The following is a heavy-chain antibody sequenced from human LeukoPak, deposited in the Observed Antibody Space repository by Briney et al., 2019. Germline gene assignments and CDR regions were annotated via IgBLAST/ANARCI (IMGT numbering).Heavy chain of an antibody. D-gene: IGHD5-12*01. CDR2: IFPDDSDT. J-gene: IGHJ4*02. CDR1: GYSFTNYW. Sequence: GEPLKISCKGSGYSFTNYWIGWVRQMPGKGLEWMGIIFPDDSDTKYSPSFQGQVTLSADKSINTAYLQWSSLKASDTAMYYCARRARGGYDLFDYWGQGTLVTVSS. V-gene: IGHV5-51*01. CDR3: ARRARGGYDLFDY.